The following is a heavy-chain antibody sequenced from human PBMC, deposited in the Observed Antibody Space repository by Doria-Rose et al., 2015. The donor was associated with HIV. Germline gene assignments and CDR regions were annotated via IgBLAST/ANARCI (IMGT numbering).Heavy chain of an antibody. V-gene: IGHV2-26*01. J-gene: IGHJ4*02. CDR3: ARIKSSRWYHKYYFDF. D-gene: IGHD6-13*01. CDR2: IFSDDER. CDR1: GVSLSSPGMG. Sequence: QVTLKESGPVLVKPTETLTPTCTVSGVSLSSPGMGVSWIRQPPGKALEWLANIFSDDERSYKTSLKSRLTISRGTSKSQVVLTMTDMDPADTATYYCARIKSSRWYHKYYFDFWGQGTLVIVSA.